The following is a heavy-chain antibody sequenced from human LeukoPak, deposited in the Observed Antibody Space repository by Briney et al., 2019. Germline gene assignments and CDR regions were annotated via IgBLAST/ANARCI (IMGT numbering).Heavy chain of an antibody. V-gene: IGHV6-1*01. CDR1: GDSLSNNNVA. D-gene: IGHD6-13*01. J-gene: IGHJ4*02. CDR3: ARGGHSSFDY. CDR2: TYYRPKFNT. Sequence: HPSETLSLTCAVSGDSLSNNNVAWHWLRQSPSRGLEWLGRTYYRPKFNTDYAVSVKSRIAINSDTSKNQFSLQLNSVTPEDTGVYDCARGGHSSFDYWGQGSLVTVS.